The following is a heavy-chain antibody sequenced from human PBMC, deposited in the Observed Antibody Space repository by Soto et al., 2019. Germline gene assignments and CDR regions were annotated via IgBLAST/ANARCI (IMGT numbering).Heavy chain of an antibody. Sequence: SVKVSCKASGGTFSSYTISWVRQAPGQGLEWMGRIIPILGIANYAQKFQGRVTITADKSTSTAYMELSSLRSEDTAVYYCASSYSNYPFSYYYYYMDVWGKGTTVTVSS. V-gene: IGHV1-69*02. CDR2: IIPILGIA. J-gene: IGHJ6*03. D-gene: IGHD4-4*01. CDR3: ASSYSNYPFSYYYYYMDV. CDR1: GGTFSSYT.